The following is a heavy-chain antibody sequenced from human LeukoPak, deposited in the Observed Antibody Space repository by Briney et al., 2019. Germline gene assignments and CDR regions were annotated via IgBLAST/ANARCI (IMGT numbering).Heavy chain of an antibody. V-gene: IGHV3-7*01. J-gene: IGHJ6*03. D-gene: IGHD6-13*01. CDR3: ARGPLTIAAAGTYYYYYYMDV. Sequence: GGSLRLSCAASGFTFSTYWMHWVRQAPGKGLEWVANIKQDGSEKYYVDSVKGRFTISRDNAKNSLYLQMNSLRAEDTAVYYCARGPLTIAAAGTYYYYYYMDVWGKGTTVTVSS. CDR2: IKQDGSEK. CDR1: GFTFSTYW.